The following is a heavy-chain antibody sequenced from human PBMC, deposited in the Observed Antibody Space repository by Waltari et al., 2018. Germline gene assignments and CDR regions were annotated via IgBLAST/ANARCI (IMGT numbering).Heavy chain of an antibody. D-gene: IGHD5-18*01. Sequence: EVRLEESGGGLVQPGGSLRLSCAASGFGLIIHWMHWVRQAPGKGLVWVSRIDDDGSGTTYADSVVGRFTNSRDNAKNTVYLEMNSLRAEDTAVYYCSRSPAGYSRSDYWGQGTLVTVSS. CDR3: SRSPAGYSRSDY. CDR1: GFGLIIHW. CDR2: IDDDGSGT. V-gene: IGHV3-74*01. J-gene: IGHJ4*02.